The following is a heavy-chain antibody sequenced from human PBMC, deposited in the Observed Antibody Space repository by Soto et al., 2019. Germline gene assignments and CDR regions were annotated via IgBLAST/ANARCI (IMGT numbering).Heavy chain of an antibody. D-gene: IGHD2-21*01. CDR1: GDTFSSYA. V-gene: IGHV1-69*13. Sequence: SVKVSCKASGDTFSSYAISWVRQAPGQGLEWMGGIIPIFGTANYAQKFQGRVTITADESTSTAYMELSSLRSEDTAVYYCASRVMATAHFDYWGQGTLVTVSS. J-gene: IGHJ4*02. CDR3: ASRVMATAHFDY. CDR2: IIPIFGTA.